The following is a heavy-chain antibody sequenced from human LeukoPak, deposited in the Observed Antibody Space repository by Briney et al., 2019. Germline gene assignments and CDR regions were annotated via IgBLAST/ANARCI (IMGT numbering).Heavy chain of an antibody. D-gene: IGHD1-26*01. V-gene: IGHV3-23*01. CDR2: ISGSGGST. CDR1: GFTFSSYA. CDR3: AKDFYSGSYYEYGYFDY. J-gene: IGHJ4*02. Sequence: GGSLRLSCGASGFTFSSYAMSWVRQAPGKGQEWVSAISGSGGSTYYADSVKGRFTISRDNSKNTLYLQMNSLRAEDTAVYYCAKDFYSGSYYEYGYFDYWGQGTLVTVSS.